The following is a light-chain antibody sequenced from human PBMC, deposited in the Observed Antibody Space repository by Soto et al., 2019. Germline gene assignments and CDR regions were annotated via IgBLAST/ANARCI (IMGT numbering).Light chain of an antibody. CDR2: DAS. V-gene: IGKV3-20*01. Sequence: EIVLTQSPGTLSLSPGERATLSCRASQSVSSSSLAWYQQKRGQAPRLIIHDASSRATGIPDRFSGSGSGTDFTLTISRLEPEDFAVYYCQQYGSSPRTFGQGTRVEVK. CDR1: QSVSSSS. J-gene: IGKJ1*01. CDR3: QQYGSSPRT.